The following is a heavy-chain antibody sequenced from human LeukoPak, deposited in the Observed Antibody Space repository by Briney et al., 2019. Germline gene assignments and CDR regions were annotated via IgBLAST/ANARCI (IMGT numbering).Heavy chain of an antibody. Sequence: GGSLRLSCAASGFTFSRHYMHWVRQAPGKGLVWVSRIKTDGSSTIYADSVKGRFTISRDNAKNSLYLQMNSLRAEDTALYYCARGMSGEGFYFDYWGQGTLVTVSS. J-gene: IGHJ4*02. V-gene: IGHV3-74*01. CDR1: GFTFSRHY. D-gene: IGHD6-25*01. CDR3: ARGMSGEGFYFDY. CDR2: IKTDGSST.